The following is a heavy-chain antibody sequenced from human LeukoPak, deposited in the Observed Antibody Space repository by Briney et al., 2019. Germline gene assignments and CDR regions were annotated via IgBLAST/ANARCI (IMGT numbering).Heavy chain of an antibody. CDR1: GXSFTSYW. CDR3: AIPYSSGWFEFDY. Sequence: GESLKISCKGSGXSFTSYWSGWVRQMPGKGLEWMGIIYPGDSDTRYSPSFQGQVTISADKSISTAYLQWSSLKASDTAMYYCAIPYSSGWFEFDYWGQGTLVTVSS. D-gene: IGHD6-19*01. V-gene: IGHV5-51*01. CDR2: IYPGDSDT. J-gene: IGHJ4*02.